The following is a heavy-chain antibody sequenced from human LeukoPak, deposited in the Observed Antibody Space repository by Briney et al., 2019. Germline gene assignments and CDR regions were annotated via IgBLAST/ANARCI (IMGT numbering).Heavy chain of an antibody. D-gene: IGHD3-10*01. V-gene: IGHV3-23*01. CDR3: ARDVPLYGSGFNYYYGMDV. J-gene: IGHJ6*02. Sequence: GGSLRLSCAASGFIVSTYYMNWVRQAPGKGLEWVSAISGSGGSTYYADSVKGRFTISRDNSKNTLYLQMNSLRAEDTAVYYCARDVPLYGSGFNYYYGMDVWGQGTTVTVSS. CDR2: ISGSGGST. CDR1: GFIVSTYY.